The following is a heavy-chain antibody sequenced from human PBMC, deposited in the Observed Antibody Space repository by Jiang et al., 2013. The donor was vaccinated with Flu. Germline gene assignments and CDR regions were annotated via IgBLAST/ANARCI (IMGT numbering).Heavy chain of an antibody. CDR2: IYYSGYT. J-gene: IGHJ4*02. CDR3: ARDKKEFGGNGLDH. V-gene: IGHV4-31*02. D-gene: IGHD4-23*01. Sequence: SWIRQHPGKGLEWIGYIYYSGYTYYNPSLKSRLTISIDTSKNQFSLKLSSVTAADTAVYYCARDKKEFGGNGLDHWGQGTLVTVSS.